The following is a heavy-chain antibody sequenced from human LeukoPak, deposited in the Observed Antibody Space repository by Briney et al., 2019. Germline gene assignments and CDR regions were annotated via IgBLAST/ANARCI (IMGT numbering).Heavy chain of an antibody. D-gene: IGHD1-26*01. CDR2: ISGSGGST. CDR1: GFPFSIYD. CDR3: ARGYSGSYRFDY. V-gene: IGHV3-23*01. Sequence: GESLRLSCAASGFPFSIYDMSWVRQAPAKGLEWVSAISGSGGSTYYADSVKGRFTISRDNAKNTLYLQMNSLRAEDTAVYYCARGYSGSYRFDYWGQGTLVTVSS. J-gene: IGHJ4*02.